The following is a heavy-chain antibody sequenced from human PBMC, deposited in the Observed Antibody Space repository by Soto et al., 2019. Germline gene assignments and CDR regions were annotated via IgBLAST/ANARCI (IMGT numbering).Heavy chain of an antibody. Sequence: QDQLVQSGAEVKKPGSSVKVSCKASGGTFSSHTFSWVRQAPGQGLEWMGRIIPALGTATYAQKFQGRVTMTADESATTVYMELNSLRSEDTAVYYCATPDFGDYWYFELWGRGTLVTVSS. CDR1: GGTFSSHT. CDR3: ATPDFGDYWYFEL. V-gene: IGHV1-69*08. CDR2: IIPALGTA. D-gene: IGHD4-17*01. J-gene: IGHJ2*01.